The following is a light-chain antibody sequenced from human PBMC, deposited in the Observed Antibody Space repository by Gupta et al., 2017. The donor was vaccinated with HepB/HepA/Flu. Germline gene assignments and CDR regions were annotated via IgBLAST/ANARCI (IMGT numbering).Light chain of an antibody. CDR3: SSYRSSSTPVGV. V-gene: IGLV2-14*01. Sequence: QSALTQPASVSGSPGQSITISCTGTSGDVGGYNYVSWYQQHPGKAPKFMIYDVSNRPSGVSNRFSGSKSGNTASLTISGLQAEDEADYYCSSYRSSSTPVGVFGTGTKVTVL. CDR2: DVS. J-gene: IGLJ1*01. CDR1: SGDVGGYNY.